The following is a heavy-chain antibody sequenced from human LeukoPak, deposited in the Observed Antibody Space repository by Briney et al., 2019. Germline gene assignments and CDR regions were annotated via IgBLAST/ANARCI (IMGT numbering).Heavy chain of an antibody. CDR2: IKQDGSEK. CDR1: GFTFSSYW. J-gene: IGHJ4*02. CDR3: AKVLSKGGGYYLTDF. D-gene: IGHD3-22*01. V-gene: IGHV3-7*01. Sequence: GGSLRLSCAASGFTFSSYWMSWVRQAPGKGLEWVANIKQDGSEKYYVDSVKGRFTISRDNAKNSLYLQMNSLRAEDTAVYYCAKVLSKGGGYYLTDFWGQGTLVTVSS.